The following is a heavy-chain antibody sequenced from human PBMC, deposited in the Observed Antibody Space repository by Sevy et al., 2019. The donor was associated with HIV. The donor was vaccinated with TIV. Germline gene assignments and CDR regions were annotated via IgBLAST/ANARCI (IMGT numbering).Heavy chain of an antibody. J-gene: IGHJ4*02. D-gene: IGHD3-10*01. CDR1: GFNFNKYG. CDR2: TKGDGSEK. Sequence: GGSLRLSCAASGFNFNKYGMRWVRQAPGKGLEYVASTKGDGSEKYYMDSVKGRFTISRDNAENSVYLQMNGLRAEDTAVYHCVRAGAFGTYDSWGQGTLVTVSS. CDR3: VRAGAFGTYDS. V-gene: IGHV3-7*01.